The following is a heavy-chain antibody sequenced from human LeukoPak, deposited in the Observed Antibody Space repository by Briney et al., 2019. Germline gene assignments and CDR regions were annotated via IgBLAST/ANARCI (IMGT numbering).Heavy chain of an antibody. D-gene: IGHD1-1*01. CDR1: GGSISSYY. J-gene: IGHJ4*02. CDR2: IYYSGST. CDR3: ARQRTGTIYYFDY. Sequence: SETLSLTCTVSGGSISSYYWSWIRQPPGKGLEWIGYIYYSGSTNYNPSLKSRVTISVDTSKNQFSLKLSSVTAADTAVYYCARQRTGTIYYFDYWGQGTLVTVSS. V-gene: IGHV4-59*08.